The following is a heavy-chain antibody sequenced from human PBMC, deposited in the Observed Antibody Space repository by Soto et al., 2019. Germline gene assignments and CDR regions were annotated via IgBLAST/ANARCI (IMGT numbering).Heavy chain of an antibody. Sequence: TLPLTCTVSGGSSISGGYCWSWIRQHPGKGLEWIGYIYYSGSTYYNPSLKSRVTISVDTSKNQFSLKLSSVTAEDTAVYYCAKDNDYSTYYFDYWGQGTLVTVSS. J-gene: IGHJ4*02. CDR2: IYYSGST. D-gene: IGHD4-4*01. V-gene: IGHV4-31*03. CDR1: GGSSISGGYC. CDR3: AKDNDYSTYYFDY.